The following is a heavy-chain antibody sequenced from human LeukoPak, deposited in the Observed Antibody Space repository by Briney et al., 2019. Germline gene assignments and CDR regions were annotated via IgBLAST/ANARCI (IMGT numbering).Heavy chain of an antibody. CDR3: ARGATGINSRNWFDP. CDR1: GYTFTGYY. D-gene: IGHD1-1*01. Sequence: ASVKVSCKASGYTFTGYYMHWVRQAPGQGLEWMGWINPNSGGTNYAQKFQGRVTMTRDTSISTAYMELSRLRSDDTAVYYCARGATGINSRNWFDPWGQGTLVTVSS. V-gene: IGHV1-2*02. J-gene: IGHJ5*02. CDR2: INPNSGGT.